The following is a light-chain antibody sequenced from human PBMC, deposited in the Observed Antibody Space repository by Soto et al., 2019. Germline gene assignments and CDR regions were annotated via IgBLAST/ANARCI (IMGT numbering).Light chain of an antibody. CDR3: QQYGSSPRT. J-gene: IGKJ1*01. CDR2: GAS. CDR1: QTFSSSF. Sequence: EIVLTQSPGTLSLSPGERATLSCRASQTFSSSFLAWYQQKPGQAPRLLIYGASSRATGIPDRFSGSGSGTDFTLTISRLEPEDFAVYPCQQYGSSPRTFGQGTKVEI. V-gene: IGKV3-20*01.